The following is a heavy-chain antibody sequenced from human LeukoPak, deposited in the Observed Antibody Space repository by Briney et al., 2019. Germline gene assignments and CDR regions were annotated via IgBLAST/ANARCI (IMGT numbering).Heavy chain of an antibody. CDR2: ISWNRGSI. J-gene: IGHJ6*02. V-gene: IGHV3-9*01. D-gene: IGHD2-15*01. CDR1: GFIFDDYC. CDR3: AKDKGSGGYYYGVDV. Sequence: GGSLRLSCAASGFIFDDYCMHWVRQAPGKGLEWVSSISWNRGSIGYADSVKGRFTISRDNAKNSLFLQMDSLRPEDTALYHCAKDKGSGGYYYGVDVWGQGTSVTVSS.